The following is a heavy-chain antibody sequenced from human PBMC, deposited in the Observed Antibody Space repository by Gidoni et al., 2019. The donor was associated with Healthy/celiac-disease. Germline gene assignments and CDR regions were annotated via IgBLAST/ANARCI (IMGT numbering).Heavy chain of an antibody. Sequence: QVQLVQSGAAVKKPGASVKVSCKASGYAFPSYAMHWVRQAPGQRLEWRGWINAGNGNTKYSQKLQGRVTITRDTSASTAYMELSSLRSEDTAVYYCARGKKDIVLRVYAFYFDYWGQGTLVTVSS. V-gene: IGHV1-3*01. CDR2: INAGNGNT. D-gene: IGHD2-8*01. J-gene: IGHJ4*02. CDR3: ARGKKDIVLRVYAFYFDY. CDR1: GYAFPSYA.